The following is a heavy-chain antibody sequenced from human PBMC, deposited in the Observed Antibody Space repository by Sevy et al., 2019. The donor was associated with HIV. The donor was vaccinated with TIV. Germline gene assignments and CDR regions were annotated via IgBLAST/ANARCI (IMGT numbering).Heavy chain of an antibody. V-gene: IGHV4-59*01. CDR1: GASISGYY. CDR2: IYSSGNT. J-gene: IGHJ4*02. D-gene: IGHD2-21*01. Sequence: SETLCLTCTVSGASISGYYWSWIRQPPGKGLECIGYIYSSGNTNYSPSLKRRLTTSVDTSKNQFSMNLSAVTAADTAVYYCARKVGIFGFHDYWGQGTLVTVSS. CDR3: ARKVGIFGFHDY.